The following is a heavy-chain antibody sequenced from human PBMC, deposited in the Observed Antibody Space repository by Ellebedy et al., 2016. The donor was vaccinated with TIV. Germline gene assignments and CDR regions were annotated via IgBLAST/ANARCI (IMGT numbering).Heavy chain of an antibody. Sequence: MPSETLSLTCTVSGGSISSFYWSWIRQPAGKGLEWIGLRHSSGTTNYNDSLKSRVTVSVDTSKNQFSLKLVSVTPADTAVYYCARGGASSLPFDYWGQGVLVTVSS. V-gene: IGHV4-4*07. CDR1: GGSISSFY. CDR2: RHSSGTT. CDR3: ARGGASSLPFDY. J-gene: IGHJ4*02. D-gene: IGHD3-10*01.